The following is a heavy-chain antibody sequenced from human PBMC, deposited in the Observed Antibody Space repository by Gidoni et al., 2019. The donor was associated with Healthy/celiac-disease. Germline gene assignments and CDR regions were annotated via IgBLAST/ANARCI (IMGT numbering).Heavy chain of an antibody. CDR1: GFPFSRSG. J-gene: IGHJ4*02. CDR2: IWYDGSNK. CDR3: ARERAPGIAVAGISLDY. Sequence: QVQLVESGGGVVQPGRSLRLSCAASGFPFSRSGMHWVRQAPGKGLEWVAVIWYDGSNKYYADSVKGRFTISRDNSKNTLYLQMNSLRAEDTAVYYCARERAPGIAVAGISLDYWGQGTLVTVSS. V-gene: IGHV3-33*01. D-gene: IGHD6-19*01.